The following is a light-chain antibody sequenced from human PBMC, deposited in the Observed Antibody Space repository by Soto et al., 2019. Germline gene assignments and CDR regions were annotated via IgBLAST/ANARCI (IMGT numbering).Light chain of an antibody. CDR1: QTFGSTY. J-gene: IGKJ2*01. CDR3: QQFGTSPLYT. V-gene: IGKV3-20*01. CDR2: GAS. Sequence: ESVLTQSHGTLSLSPGERVTLSCRASQTFGSTYLAWYQQRPGQSPRLLIYGASRRASGIPDRFRGSGSGTDFTLTISRLEPEDFAVYYCQQFGTSPLYTFGQGTKLEIK.